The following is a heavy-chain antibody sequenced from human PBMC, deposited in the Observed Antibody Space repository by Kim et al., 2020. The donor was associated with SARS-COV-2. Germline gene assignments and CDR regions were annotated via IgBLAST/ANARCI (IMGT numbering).Heavy chain of an antibody. CDR1: GFTFSSYA. CDR2: ISGSGGST. V-gene: IGHV3-23*01. CDR3: AKGGIPAAMRRSVRYFDY. Sequence: GGSLRLSCAASGFTFSSYAMSWVRQAPGKGLEWVSAISGSGGSTYYADSVKGRFTISRDNSKNTLYLQMNSLRAEDTAVYYCAKGGIPAAMRRSVRYFDYWGQRALVTVSS. D-gene: IGHD2-2*01. J-gene: IGHJ4*02.